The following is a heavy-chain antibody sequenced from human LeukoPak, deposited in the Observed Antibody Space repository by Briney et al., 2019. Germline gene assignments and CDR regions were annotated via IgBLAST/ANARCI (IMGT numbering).Heavy chain of an antibody. CDR2: IYPGDSDT. V-gene: IGHV5-51*01. Sequence: GESLKISCQGSGYRFTTYWIGWLRQMPGKGLEWMGIIYPGDSDTRYSPSFQGQVTISADKSITTAYLQWSSLKASDTAMYYCARRGESSSWYSNYWGQGTLVTVSS. CDR3: ARRGESSSWYSNY. J-gene: IGHJ4*02. D-gene: IGHD6-13*01. CDR1: GYRFTTYW.